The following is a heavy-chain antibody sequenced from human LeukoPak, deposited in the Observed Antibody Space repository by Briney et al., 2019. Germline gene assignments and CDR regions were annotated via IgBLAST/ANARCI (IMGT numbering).Heavy chain of an antibody. CDR3: ARDDGGYCSGGSCYVAEYFQH. Sequence: GSSVKVSCMASGYTFTSYGISWLRQAPGQGLEGMGCISAYNGNTNYAQKLQGRVTMTTDTSTSTAYMELRSLRSDDTAVYYCARDDGGYCSGGSCYVAEYFQHWGQGTLVTVSS. J-gene: IGHJ1*01. D-gene: IGHD2-15*01. CDR2: ISAYNGNT. CDR1: GYTFTSYG. V-gene: IGHV1-18*04.